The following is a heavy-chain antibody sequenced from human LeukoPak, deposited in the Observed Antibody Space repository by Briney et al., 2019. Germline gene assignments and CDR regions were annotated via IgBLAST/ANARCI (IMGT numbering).Heavy chain of an antibody. Sequence: GGSLRLSCAASGFTFSSYDMHWVRQPTGKGLEWVSAIGTAGDTYYPGSVKGRFTISRENAKNSLYLQMNSLRAGDTAVYYCVRGTGYSAYDYDFDYWGQGTLGTVSS. CDR2: IGTAGDT. CDR1: GFTFSSYD. D-gene: IGHD5-12*01. V-gene: IGHV3-13*04. J-gene: IGHJ4*02. CDR3: VRGTGYSAYDYDFDY.